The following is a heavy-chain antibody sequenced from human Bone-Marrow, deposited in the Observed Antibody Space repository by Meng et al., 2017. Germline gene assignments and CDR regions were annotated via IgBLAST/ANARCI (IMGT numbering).Heavy chain of an antibody. D-gene: IGHD5-24*01. CDR3: AKEGEMATIQTFGYYAMDV. CDR1: GGTFSSYA. CDR2: INPQSGGT. J-gene: IGHJ6*02. Sequence: ASVKVSCKASGGTFSSYAISWVRQAPGQGLEWMGWINPQSGGTNYAQKFQGRVTLTRDTSIRTAYMDLSRLTSDDTAVYFCAKEGEMATIQTFGYYAMDVWGQGTTVTVSS. V-gene: IGHV1-2*02.